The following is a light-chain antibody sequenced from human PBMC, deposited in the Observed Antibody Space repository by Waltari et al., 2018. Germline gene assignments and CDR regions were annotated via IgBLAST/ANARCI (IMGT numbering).Light chain of an antibody. CDR2: GAS. Sequence: DIRRTQSPSSLSAFVGDRVTISCRASQGIRNSVDWFQQKPGKAPKALMYGASTLHSGVPSRFSGSGFGTDFTLTISGLQPEDLATYYCLQYDSYPRTFGQGTKVEIK. CDR1: QGIRNS. J-gene: IGKJ1*01. V-gene: IGKV1-16*01. CDR3: LQYDSYPRT.